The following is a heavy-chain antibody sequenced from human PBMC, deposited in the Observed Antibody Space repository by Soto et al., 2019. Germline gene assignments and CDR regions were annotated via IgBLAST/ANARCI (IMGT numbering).Heavy chain of an antibody. CDR2: MYHSGST. CDR3: ARHPSDFWFDP. J-gene: IGHJ5*02. V-gene: IGHV4-30-2*01. CDR1: GGSISSGGYS. D-gene: IGHD2-21*02. Sequence: SETLSLTCAVSGGSISSGGYSWSWIRQPPGKGLEWIGYMYHSGSTYYNPSLKSRVTISVDTSKNQFSLKLSSVTAADTAVYYCARHPSDFWFDPWGQGTLVTVSS.